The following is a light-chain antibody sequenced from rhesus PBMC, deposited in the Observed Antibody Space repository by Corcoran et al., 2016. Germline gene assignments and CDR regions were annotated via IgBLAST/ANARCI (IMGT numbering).Light chain of an antibody. V-gene: IGKV1S12*01. CDR2: AAS. Sequence: DIQMTQSPSALSASVGDRVTISCRASQNIYSNLAWYQQKPGKAPKLLIYAASSLQTGIPSRVSGSGSGTDFTLTISSLQPEDSAAYYCQHYYDNPRTFGGGTKVEIK. CDR3: QHYYDNPRT. J-gene: IGKJ4*01. CDR1: QNIYSN.